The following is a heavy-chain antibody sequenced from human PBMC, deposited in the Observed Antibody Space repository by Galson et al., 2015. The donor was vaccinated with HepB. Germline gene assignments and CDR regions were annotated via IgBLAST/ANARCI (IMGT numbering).Heavy chain of an antibody. Sequence: SVKVSCKASGGTFSSYAISWVRQAPGQGLEWMGRIIPILGIANYAQKFQGRVTITADKSTSTAYMELSSLRSEDTAVYYCARGDSAGYCSSTSCSAEYFQHWGQGTLVTVSS. D-gene: IGHD2-2*01. CDR2: IIPILGIA. CDR1: GGTFSSYA. J-gene: IGHJ1*01. V-gene: IGHV1-69*04. CDR3: ARGDSAGYCSSTSCSAEYFQH.